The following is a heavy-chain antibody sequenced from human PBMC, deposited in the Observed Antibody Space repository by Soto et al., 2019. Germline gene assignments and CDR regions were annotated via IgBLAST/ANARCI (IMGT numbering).Heavy chain of an antibody. CDR1: GYSFTTYW. CDR2: IYPGDSDT. V-gene: IGHV5-51*01. D-gene: IGHD6-13*01. CDR3: ARPPSSGFELDSSWSAFDI. J-gene: IGHJ3*02. Sequence: PGESLKISCQGSGYSFTTYWIGWVRQMPGKGLEWMGVIYPGDSDTRYSPSFQGQVTISADKSISTAYLQWSSLKASDTAMYYCARPPSSGFELDSSWSAFDIWGQGTMVTVSS.